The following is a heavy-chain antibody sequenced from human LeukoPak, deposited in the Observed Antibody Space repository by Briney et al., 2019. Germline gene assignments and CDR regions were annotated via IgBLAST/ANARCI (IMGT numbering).Heavy chain of an antibody. CDR3: AKGWVGANLYYFDY. CDR1: GFTFSSYG. V-gene: IGHV3-23*01. D-gene: IGHD1-26*01. Sequence: GGSLRLSCAASGFTFSSYGMSWVRQAPGKGLDGVADISGSGGSTYYADSVKGRFTISRDNSKNTLYLQMNSLRAEDTAVYYCAKGWVGANLYYFDYWGQGTLVTVSS. J-gene: IGHJ4*02. CDR2: ISGSGGST.